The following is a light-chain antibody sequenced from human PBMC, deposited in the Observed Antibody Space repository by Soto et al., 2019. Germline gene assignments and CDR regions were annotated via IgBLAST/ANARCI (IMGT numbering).Light chain of an antibody. CDR1: QSVGSY. CDR3: QQYRSWPRT. V-gene: IGKV3-15*01. CDR2: GAS. Sequence: EIVLTQSPATLSLSPGERATLSCRASQSVGSYFAWYQQKPGQAPRLLIYGASTRATDMSGTFSGRGSGTEFTLTISNVRPEDFAVYYCQQYRSWPRTFGQGTKVDIK. J-gene: IGKJ1*01.